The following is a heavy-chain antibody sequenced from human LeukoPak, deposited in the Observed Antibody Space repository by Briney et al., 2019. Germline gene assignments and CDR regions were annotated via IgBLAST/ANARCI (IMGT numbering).Heavy chain of an antibody. CDR3: AKMADYYDSSGYYYVGAFDI. D-gene: IGHD3-22*01. V-gene: IGHV3-48*02. Sequence: GGSLRLSCAASGFTFSSYSMNWVRQAPGKGLEWISYISSSSSTIHYADSVKGRFTVSRDNAKNSLYLQMNSLRDEDTAVYCCAKMADYYDSSGYYYVGAFDIWGQGTMVTVSS. CDR1: GFTFSSYS. CDR2: ISSSSSTI. J-gene: IGHJ3*02.